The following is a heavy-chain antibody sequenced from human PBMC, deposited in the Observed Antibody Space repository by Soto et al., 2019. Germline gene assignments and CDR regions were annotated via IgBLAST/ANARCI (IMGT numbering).Heavy chain of an antibody. CDR1: GGPISSGGYY. Sequence: SETLSLTCTVSGGPISSGGYYWSWIRQHPGKGLEWIGYIYYSGITYYNPSLKSRVTISVDTSKNQFSLKLSSVTAADTAVYYCARTKSPVRGVKLYYFDYWGHGTLVTSSS. J-gene: IGHJ4*01. V-gene: IGHV4-31*03. D-gene: IGHD3-10*01. CDR3: ARTKSPVRGVKLYYFDY. CDR2: IYYSGIT.